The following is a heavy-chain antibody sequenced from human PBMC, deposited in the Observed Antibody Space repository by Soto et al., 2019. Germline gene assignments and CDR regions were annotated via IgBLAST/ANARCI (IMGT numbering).Heavy chain of an antibody. CDR3: ARGGYYDSSGGYYLDY. V-gene: IGHV1-69*13. CDR2: IIPIFGTA. D-gene: IGHD3-22*01. Sequence: ASVKVSCKASGGTFSSYAISWVRRAPGQGLEWMGGIIPIFGTANYAQKFQGRVTITADESTSTAYMELSSLRSEDTAVYYCARGGYYDSSGGYYLDYWGQGTLVTVSS. CDR1: GGTFSSYA. J-gene: IGHJ4*02.